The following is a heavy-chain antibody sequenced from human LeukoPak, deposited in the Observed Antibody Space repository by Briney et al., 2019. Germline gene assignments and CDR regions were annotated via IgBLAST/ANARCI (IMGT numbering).Heavy chain of an antibody. D-gene: IGHD2-2*01. J-gene: IGHJ6*02. CDR3: AVDLGYCSSTSCYYYYGMDV. CDR1: GYTFTGYY. Sequence: ASVKVSCKASGYTFTGYYMHWVRQAPGQGLEWMGWINPNSGGTNYAQKFQARVTMTRDTSISTAYMELSRLRSDDTAVYYRAVDLGYCSSTSCYYYYGMDVWGQGTTVTVSS. V-gene: IGHV1-2*02. CDR2: INPNSGGT.